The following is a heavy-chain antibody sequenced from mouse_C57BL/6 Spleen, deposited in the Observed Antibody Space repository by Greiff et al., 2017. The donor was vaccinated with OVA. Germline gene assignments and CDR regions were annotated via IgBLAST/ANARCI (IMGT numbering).Heavy chain of an antibody. Sequence: VQLQQSGPGLVKPSQSLSLTCSVTGYSITSGYYWNWIRQFPGNKLEWMGYISYDGSNNYNPSLKNRISITRDTSKNQFFLKLNSVTTEDTATYYCARDQDYYGSSFFAYWGQGTLVTVSA. CDR1: GYSITSGYY. V-gene: IGHV3-6*01. D-gene: IGHD1-1*01. J-gene: IGHJ3*01. CDR2: ISYDGSN. CDR3: ARDQDYYGSSFFAY.